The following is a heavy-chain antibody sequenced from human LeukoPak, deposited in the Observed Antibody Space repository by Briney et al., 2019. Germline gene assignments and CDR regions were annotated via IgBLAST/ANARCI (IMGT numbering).Heavy chain of an antibody. D-gene: IGHD6-13*01. V-gene: IGHV3-30*02. J-gene: IGHJ4*02. CDR3: AKDPIAADGIFDY. Sequence: GGSLRLSCAASGCTFSSYGMHWVRQAPGKGLEWVAFIRYDGSNKYYADSVKGRFTISRDNSKNTLYLQMNSLRAEDTAVYYCAKDPIAADGIFDYWGQGTLVTVSS. CDR2: IRYDGSNK. CDR1: GCTFSSYG.